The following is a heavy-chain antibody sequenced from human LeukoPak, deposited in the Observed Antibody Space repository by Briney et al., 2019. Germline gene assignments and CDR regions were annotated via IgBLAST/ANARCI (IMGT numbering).Heavy chain of an antibody. CDR3: ARRQWVLNPWYYYGSGSSYFDY. D-gene: IGHD3-10*01. V-gene: IGHV1-2*02. CDR2: INPNSGGT. CDR1: GYTFTGYC. J-gene: IGHJ4*02. Sequence: ASVKVSYKASGYTFTGYCMHWVRQAPGQGLEWMGWINPNSGGTNYAQKFQGRVTMTRDTSISTAYMELSRLRSDDTAVYYCARRQWVLNPWYYYGSGSSYFDYWGQGTLVTVSS.